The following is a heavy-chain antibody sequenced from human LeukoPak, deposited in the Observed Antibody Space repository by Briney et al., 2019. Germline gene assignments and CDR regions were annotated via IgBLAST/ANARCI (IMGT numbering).Heavy chain of an antibody. CDR1: GVSIISSDYH. D-gene: IGHD2-15*01. J-gene: IGHJ3*02. Sequence: PSETLSLTCTVSGVSIISSDYHWGWVRQPPGKGLEWIGTISYSGNTDYNPSLRSRVTISVDTSNNQFSLRLGSVTAADTAVSHCARHCCSGPAKRVFDIWGQGTMVTVSS. V-gene: IGHV4-39*01. CDR2: ISYSGNT. CDR3: ARHCCSGPAKRVFDI.